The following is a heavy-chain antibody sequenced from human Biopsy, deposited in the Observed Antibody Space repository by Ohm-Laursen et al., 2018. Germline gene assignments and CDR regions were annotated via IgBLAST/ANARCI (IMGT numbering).Heavy chain of an antibody. D-gene: IGHD2/OR15-2a*01. CDR2: IWYDGSNK. CDR1: GFTSSSYG. J-gene: IGHJ3*01. V-gene: IGHV3-33*01. Sequence: SLRLSCAASGFTSSSYGMHWVRQAPGKGLEWVAAIWYDGSNKNYADSVKGRFTISRDNSKNTLYLQMNSLRGEDTAVYYCTRDTTYYAGTTYYDALDVWGQGTTVTVSS. CDR3: TRDTTYYAGTTYYDALDV.